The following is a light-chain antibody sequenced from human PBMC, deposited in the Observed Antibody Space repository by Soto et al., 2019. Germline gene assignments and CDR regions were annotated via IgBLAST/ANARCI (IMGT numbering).Light chain of an antibody. CDR1: QSVSSNY. V-gene: IGKV3-20*01. J-gene: IGKJ1*01. CDR3: QQYDTSPRT. CDR2: GAS. Sequence: EVMLTQSPGTLSLSPGERATLSCRASQSVSSNYLARYQQKSGQAPRLLIYGASNRATGIPDRFSGSGSGTDFTLTIRRLEPEDFAVYYCQQYDTSPRTFGQGTKVEFK.